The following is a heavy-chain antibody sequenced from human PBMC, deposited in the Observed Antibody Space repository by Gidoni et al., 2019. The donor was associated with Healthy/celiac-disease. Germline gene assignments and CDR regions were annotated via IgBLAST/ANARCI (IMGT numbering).Heavy chain of an antibody. J-gene: IGHJ6*02. CDR1: GFTFSSYA. CDR3: AKEDIDQYIVVVVAAVYGMDV. D-gene: IGHD2-15*01. CDR2: IRGSGCST. Sequence: EVQLLESGGGLVQPGGSLRLSCAASGFTFSSYAMSWVRQAPGKWLEVFTAIRGSGCSTYYADSVKGRFTISRDNSKNTLYLQMNSLRVEDTAVYYCAKEDIDQYIVVVVAAVYGMDVWGQGTTVTVSS. V-gene: IGHV3-23*01.